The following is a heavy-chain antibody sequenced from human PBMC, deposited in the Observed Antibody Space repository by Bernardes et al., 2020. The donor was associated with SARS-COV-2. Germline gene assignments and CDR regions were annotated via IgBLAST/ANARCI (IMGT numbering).Heavy chain of an antibody. J-gene: IGHJ4*02. CDR1: GFSFSSYE. CDR2: ISSSGSPI. V-gene: IGHV3-48*03. Sequence: GGSLRLSCAASGFSFSSYEMNWVRQAPGKGLEWVSFISSSGSPIYYADSVKGRFTISRDNAKNSLYLQMGSLRAEDTAIYYCARPNGGWLTYFDYWGQGTPVTVSS. CDR3: ARPNGGWLTYFDY. D-gene: IGHD6-19*01.